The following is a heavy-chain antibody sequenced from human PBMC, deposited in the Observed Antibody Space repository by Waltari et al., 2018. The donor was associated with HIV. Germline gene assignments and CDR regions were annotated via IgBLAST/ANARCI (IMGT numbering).Heavy chain of an antibody. V-gene: IGHV3-53*01. CDR1: GFTVSSTY. CDR3: ARDPRSSGYYGVDV. J-gene: IGHJ6*02. CDR2: IYSGGSR. Sequence: EVQLVESGGGLIETGGYLRLSCAASGFTVSSTYMSWVRQAPGKGLEWVSVIYSGGSRYYADSVKGRFTISRDNSKNTVSLHMNSLRAEDTAVYYCARDPRSSGYYGVDVWGQGTAVTVSS. D-gene: IGHD1-26*01.